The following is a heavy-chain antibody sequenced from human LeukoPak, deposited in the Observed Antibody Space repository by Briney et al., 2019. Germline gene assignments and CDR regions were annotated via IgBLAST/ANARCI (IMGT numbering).Heavy chain of an antibody. Sequence: PGRSLRLSCAASGFTFSSYGMPWVRQAPGKGLEWVAVIWYDGSNKYYADSVKGRFTISRDNSKNTLYLQMNSLRAEDTAVYYCARDFNYAFDYWGQGTLVTVSS. V-gene: IGHV3-33*01. CDR1: GFTFSSYG. D-gene: IGHD3-16*01. CDR2: IWYDGSNK. J-gene: IGHJ4*02. CDR3: ARDFNYAFDY.